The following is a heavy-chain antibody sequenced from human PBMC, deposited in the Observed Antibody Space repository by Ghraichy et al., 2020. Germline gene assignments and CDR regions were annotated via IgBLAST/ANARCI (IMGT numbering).Heavy chain of an antibody. CDR1: GGSVSSGGSY. Sequence: SETLSLTCTVSGGSVSSGGSYWSWIRQPAGKGLEWIRRIYTSGRTNYSPSLKSRVTMSVDTSKNQFSLKLSSVTAADTAVYYCARDSGWSGWYFDLWGRGTLVTVSS. J-gene: IGHJ2*01. CDR2: IYTSGRT. CDR3: ARDSGWSGWYFDL. D-gene: IGHD6-19*01. V-gene: IGHV4-61*02.